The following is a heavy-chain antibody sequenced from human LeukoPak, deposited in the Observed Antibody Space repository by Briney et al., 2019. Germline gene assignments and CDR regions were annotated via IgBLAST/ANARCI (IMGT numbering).Heavy chain of an antibody. CDR2: INTNTGNP. D-gene: IGHD2-21*02. J-gene: IGHJ6*02. Sequence: ASVKVSCKASGYTFTSYAMNWVRQAPGQGLEWMGWINTNTGNPTYAQGFTGRFVFSLDTSVSTAYLQISSLKAEDTAVYYCARVSSAYCGGDCDPGAYYYYGMDVWGQGTTVTVSS. CDR1: GYTFTSYA. V-gene: IGHV7-4-1*02. CDR3: ARVSSAYCGGDCDPGAYYYYGMDV.